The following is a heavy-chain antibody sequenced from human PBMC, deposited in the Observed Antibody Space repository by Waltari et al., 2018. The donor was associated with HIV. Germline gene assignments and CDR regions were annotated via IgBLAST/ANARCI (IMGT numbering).Heavy chain of an antibody. Sequence: EVQLVESGGDLVKPGGCLRLSCAASGFPFSNAWMIWVRQAPGKGPEWVGRIKSKADGGTTDYAAPVKGRFTISRDDSKNTLYLQMNSLRFEDTAVYYCTTDEFYYGNSGYFDYWGQGTLVTVSS. V-gene: IGHV3-15*05. J-gene: IGHJ4*02. CDR3: TTDEFYYGNSGYFDY. D-gene: IGHD3-22*01. CDR1: GFPFSNAW. CDR2: IKSKADGGTT.